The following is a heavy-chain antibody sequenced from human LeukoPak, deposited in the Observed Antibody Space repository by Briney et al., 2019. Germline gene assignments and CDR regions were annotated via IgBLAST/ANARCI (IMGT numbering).Heavy chain of an antibody. D-gene: IGHD6-13*01. CDR3: ARDSAGNDY. V-gene: IGHV3-7*01. CDR1: GFTLSTYW. Sequence: GGSLRLSCAASGFTLSTYWMSWVREAPGKGLEWVANIKQDGSEKYYVDSVKGRFTISRDNAKNSLYLQMNSLRAEDTAMYYCARDSAGNDYWGQGTLVTVSS. J-gene: IGHJ4*02. CDR2: IKQDGSEK.